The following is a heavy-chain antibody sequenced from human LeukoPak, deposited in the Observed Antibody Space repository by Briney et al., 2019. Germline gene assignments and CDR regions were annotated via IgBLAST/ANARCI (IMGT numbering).Heavy chain of an antibody. Sequence: GGSLRLSCAASGFTFSSYEMNWVRQAPGKGLEWVSSISSSSSYIYYADSVKGRFTISRDNAKNSLYLQMNSLRAEDTAVYYCAKDSSGSYYVASVDYWGQGTLVTVSS. D-gene: IGHD1-26*01. CDR2: ISSSSSYI. CDR3: AKDSSGSYYVASVDY. J-gene: IGHJ4*02. CDR1: GFTFSSYE. V-gene: IGHV3-21*04.